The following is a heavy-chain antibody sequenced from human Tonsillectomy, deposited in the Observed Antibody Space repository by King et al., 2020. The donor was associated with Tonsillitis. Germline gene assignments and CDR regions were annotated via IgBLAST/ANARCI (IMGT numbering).Heavy chain of an antibody. CDR3: SKEQAAYYDSTGYGYFDY. CDR1: GFTFSTYG. D-gene: IGHD3-22*01. V-gene: IGHV3-30*02. Sequence: VQLVQSGGGVVQPGGSLRLSCAASGFTFSTYGVHWVRQAPGKGLEWVAFIQYDGSHRTYADSVKGRFTISRDNSKNTLYLQMNSLRAEDTAVYYCSKEQAAYYDSTGYGYFDYWGQGTLVTVSS. CDR2: IQYDGSHR. J-gene: IGHJ4*02.